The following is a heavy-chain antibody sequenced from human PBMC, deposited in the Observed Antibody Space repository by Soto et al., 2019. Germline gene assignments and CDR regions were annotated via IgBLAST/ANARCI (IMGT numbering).Heavy chain of an antibody. V-gene: IGHV3-21*01. D-gene: IGHD3-16*01. J-gene: IGHJ4*02. Sequence: GSLRLSCAASGLTFSTYVMHWVRQAPGKGLEWVSSISSSGSYIYYAASVKGRFTISRDNAKNSLFLQMNSLRAEDTAVYYCARGGGPVDYWGQGTLVTVSS. CDR1: GLTFSTYV. CDR2: ISSSGSYI. CDR3: ARGGGPVDY.